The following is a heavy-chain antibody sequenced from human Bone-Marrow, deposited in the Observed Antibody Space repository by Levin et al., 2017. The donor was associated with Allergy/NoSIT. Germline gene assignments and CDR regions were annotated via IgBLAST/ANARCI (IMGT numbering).Heavy chain of an antibody. J-gene: IGHJ6*02. CDR2: ISGSGGST. CDR3: AKDSVSAWLSNYDDYSMDV. CDR1: GFTFSSYA. D-gene: IGHD3-3*02. Sequence: GGSLRLSCAASGFTFSSYAMSWVRQAPGKGLEWVSAISGSGGSTYYADSVKGRFTISRDNSKNTLYLQMNSLRAEDTAVYYCAKDSVSAWLSNYDDYSMDVWGQGTTVTVSS. V-gene: IGHV3-23*01.